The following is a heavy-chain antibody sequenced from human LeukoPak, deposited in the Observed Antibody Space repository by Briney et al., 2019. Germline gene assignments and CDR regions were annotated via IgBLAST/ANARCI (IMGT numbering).Heavy chain of an antibody. Sequence: GGSLRLSCAASGFTFSSYSMNWVRQAPGKGLEWVSYISSSSTIYYADSVKGRFTISRDNAKNSLYLQMNSLRAEDTAVYYCARDLGTILPYYFDYWGQGTLVTVSS. CDR3: ARDLGTILPYYFDY. CDR1: GFTFSSYS. CDR2: ISSSSTI. V-gene: IGHV3-48*01. J-gene: IGHJ4*02. D-gene: IGHD3-3*01.